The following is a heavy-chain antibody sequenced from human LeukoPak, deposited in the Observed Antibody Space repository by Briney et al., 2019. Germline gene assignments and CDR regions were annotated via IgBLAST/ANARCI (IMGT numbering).Heavy chain of an antibody. CDR1: GYTFTGYY. D-gene: IGHD4-17*01. CDR3: ARERQHTVTTSYYFDY. CDR2: INTNSGGT. Sequence: ASVKLSCTASGYTFTGYYMHWVRQAPGQGLEWMGWINTNSGGTNYAQKFQGRVPMTRATSISTASLELSRLRPGDTAVYDCARERQHTVTTSYYFDYWGQGTLVTVSS. J-gene: IGHJ4*02. V-gene: IGHV1-2*02.